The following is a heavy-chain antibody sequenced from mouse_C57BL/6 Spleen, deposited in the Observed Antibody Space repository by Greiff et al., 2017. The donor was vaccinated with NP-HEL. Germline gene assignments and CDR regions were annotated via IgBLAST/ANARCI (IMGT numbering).Heavy chain of an antibody. CDR2: LNPSSGYT. D-gene: IGHD1-1*01. V-gene: IGHV1-7*01. Sequence: VQLQQSGAELAKPGASVKLSCKASGYTFTSYWMHWVKQRPGQGLEWIGYLNPSSGYTKYNQKFKDKATLTADKSSSTAYMQLSSLTHEDSAVYYCATPYYGSSYDAMDYWGQGTSVTVSS. J-gene: IGHJ4*01. CDR3: ATPYYGSSYDAMDY. CDR1: GYTFTSYW.